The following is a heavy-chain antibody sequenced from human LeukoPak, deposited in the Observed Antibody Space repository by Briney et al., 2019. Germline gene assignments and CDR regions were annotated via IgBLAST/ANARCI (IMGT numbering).Heavy chain of an antibody. CDR3: ARSAHCGGDCYASLAEYFQH. J-gene: IGHJ1*01. CDR2: IYTSGST. Sequence: SETLSLTCTVSGGSISSYYWSWIRQPAGKGLEWIGRIYTSGSTNYNPSLKSRVTMSVDTSKNQFSLKLSSVTAADTAVYYCARSAHCGGDCYASLAEYFQHWGQGTLVTVSS. D-gene: IGHD2-21*02. CDR1: GGSISSYY. V-gene: IGHV4-4*07.